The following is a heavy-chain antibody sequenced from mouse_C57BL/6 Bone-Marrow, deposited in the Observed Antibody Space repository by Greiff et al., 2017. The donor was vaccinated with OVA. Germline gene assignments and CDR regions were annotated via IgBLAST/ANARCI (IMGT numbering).Heavy chain of an antibody. D-gene: IGHD2-3*01. J-gene: IGHJ3*01. CDR1: GFSLTSYG. V-gene: IGHV2-5*01. CDR3: AKKDDGYYAWFAY. CDR2: IWRGGST. Sequence: VQLVESGPGLVQPSQSLSITCTVSGFSLTSYGVHWVRQSPGKGLEWLGVIWRGGSTDYNAAFMSRLSIIKDNSKSQVFFKMNILQADDTAIYYCAKKDDGYYAWFAYWGQGTLVTVSA.